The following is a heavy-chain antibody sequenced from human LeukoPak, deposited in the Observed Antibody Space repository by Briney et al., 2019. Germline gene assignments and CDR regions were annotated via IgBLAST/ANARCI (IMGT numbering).Heavy chain of an antibody. D-gene: IGHD1-26*01. Sequence: GGSLRLSCAASDFTFSKGWMSWVRQAPGKGLEWVSGTSDRGDYTYYADSVKGRFTISRDNSKNTLYLQMNSLRAEDTALYFCAKKAQYNGNYPLDYWGQGTLVTVSS. CDR3: AKKAQYNGNYPLDY. CDR1: DFTFSKGW. J-gene: IGHJ4*02. CDR2: TSDRGDYT. V-gene: IGHV3-23*01.